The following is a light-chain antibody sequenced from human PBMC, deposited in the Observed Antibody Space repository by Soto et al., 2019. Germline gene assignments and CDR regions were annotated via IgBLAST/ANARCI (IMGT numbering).Light chain of an antibody. CDR1: SSDVGNYNY. J-gene: IGLJ1*01. Sequence: QSALTQPAYVSGSPGQSISISCTGTSSDVGNYNYVSWYQQHPGKAPKLMVYDVSDRPSGVSNRFSGSKSGNTASLTISGLQAEDEADYYFSSYTSSSTYVFGTGTKVTV. CDR2: DVS. CDR3: SSYTSSSTYV. V-gene: IGLV2-14*01.